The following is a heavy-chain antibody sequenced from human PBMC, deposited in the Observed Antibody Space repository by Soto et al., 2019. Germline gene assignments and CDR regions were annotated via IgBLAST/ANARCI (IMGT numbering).Heavy chain of an antibody. CDR1: GGSISSGDYY. J-gene: IGHJ4*02. CDR3: AREDYTAANFDY. Sequence: TVSGGSISSGDYYWSWIRQPPGKGLEWIGYIYYSGSTYYNPSLKSRVTISVDTSKNQFSLKLSSVTAADTAVYYCAREDYTAANFDYWGQGTLVTVSS. V-gene: IGHV4-30-4*01. D-gene: IGHD2-2*01. CDR2: IYYSGST.